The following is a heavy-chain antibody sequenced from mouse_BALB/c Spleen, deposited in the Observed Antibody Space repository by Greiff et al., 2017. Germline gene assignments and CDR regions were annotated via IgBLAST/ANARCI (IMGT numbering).Heavy chain of an antibody. V-gene: IGHV1S29*02. J-gene: IGHJ1*01. CDR1: GYTFTDYN. Sequence: VQLKQSGPELVKPGASVKISCKASGYTFTDYNMHWVKQSHGKSLEWIGYIYPYNGGTGYNQKFKSKATLTVDNSSSTAYMELRSLTSEDSAVYYCASYYGSSYGYFDVWGAGTTVTVSS. D-gene: IGHD1-1*01. CDR3: ASYYGSSYGYFDV. CDR2: IYPYNGGT.